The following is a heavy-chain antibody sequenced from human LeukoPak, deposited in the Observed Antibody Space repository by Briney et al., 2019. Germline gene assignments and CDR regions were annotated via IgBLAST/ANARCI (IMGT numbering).Heavy chain of an antibody. CDR2: ISSSSSTI. D-gene: IGHD4-23*01. CDR1: GFTFSSYS. J-gene: IGHJ5*02. Sequence: GGSLRLSCAASGFTFSSYSMNWARQAPGKGLEWVSYISSSSSTIYCADSVKGRFTISRDNAKNSLYLQMNSLRAEDTAVYYCARDDSVATHNWFDPWGQGTLVTVSS. CDR3: ARDDSVATHNWFDP. V-gene: IGHV3-48*04.